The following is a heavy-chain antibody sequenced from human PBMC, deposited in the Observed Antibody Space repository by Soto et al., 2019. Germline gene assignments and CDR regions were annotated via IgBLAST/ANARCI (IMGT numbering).Heavy chain of an antibody. V-gene: IGHV5-51*01. CDR1: GYAFTSYW. Sequence: PGESLKISCTGSGYAFTSYWIAWVRQMPGKGLEWMGIIYPGDSDTRYSPSFQGQVTISADKSITTAYLQWSSLKASDTAMYYCARGYCTTTTCDPWFDPWGQGTLVTVS. CDR2: IYPGDSDT. J-gene: IGHJ5*02. CDR3: ARGYCTTTTCDPWFDP. D-gene: IGHD2-2*01.